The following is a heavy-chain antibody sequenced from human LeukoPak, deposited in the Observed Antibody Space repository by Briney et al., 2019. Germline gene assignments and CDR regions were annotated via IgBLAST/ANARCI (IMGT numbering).Heavy chain of an antibody. V-gene: IGHV4-39*02. J-gene: IGHJ6*03. CDR1: GGSTSSSSYY. D-gene: IGHD3-22*01. Sequence: PSETLSLTCTVSGGSTSSSSYYWGWIRQPPGKGLEWIGSIYYSGSTYYNPSLKSRVTISVDTSKNQFSLKLSSVTAADTAVYYCARDYDSSGYYYYYMDVWGKGTTVTVSS. CDR3: ARDYDSSGYYYYYMDV. CDR2: IYYSGST.